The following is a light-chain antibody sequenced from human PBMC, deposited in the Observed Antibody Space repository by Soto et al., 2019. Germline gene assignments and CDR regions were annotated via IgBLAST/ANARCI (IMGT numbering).Light chain of an antibody. CDR2: GTS. CDR3: QQYVSWT. V-gene: IGKV3-20*01. Sequence: EIVLTQSPGTLSVAPEERATLSCRASQTISSNYLAWYQQKPGQAPSLLIYGTSSRATGIPDRFRGSGSGTDFTLTISRLEPEDSAIYYFQQYVSWTFGQGTKVEIK. J-gene: IGKJ1*01. CDR1: QTISSNY.